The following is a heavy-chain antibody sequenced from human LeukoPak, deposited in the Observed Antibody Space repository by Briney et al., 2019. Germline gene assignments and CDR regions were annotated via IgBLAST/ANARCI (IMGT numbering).Heavy chain of an antibody. CDR3: AVAGYGRRFDY. V-gene: IGHV4-34*01. CDR2: INHSGST. CDR1: GGSFSGYY. D-gene: IGHD5-18*01. J-gene: IGHJ4*02. Sequence: SETLSLTRAVYGGSFSGYYWNWIRQPPGEGLEWIGEINHSGSTNYNPSLKSRVTISVDTSKNQFSLKLSFVTAADTAVYYCAVAGYGRRFDYWGQGTLVTVSS.